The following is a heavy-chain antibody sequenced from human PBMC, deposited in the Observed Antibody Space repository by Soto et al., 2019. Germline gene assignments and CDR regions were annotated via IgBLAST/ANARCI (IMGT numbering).Heavy chain of an antibody. D-gene: IGHD3-16*01. V-gene: IGHV4-39*01. CDR2: IYYSGST. J-gene: IGHJ3*02. CDR1: GGSISSSNYY. Sequence: KASETLSLTCTVSGGSISSSNYYWGWIRQPPGKGLEWIGSIYYSGSTSYNSSLKSRVTISVDTSKNQLSLRLSSVTAADTAVYYCASPTLGAFDIWGQGTMVTVSS. CDR3: ASPTLGAFDI.